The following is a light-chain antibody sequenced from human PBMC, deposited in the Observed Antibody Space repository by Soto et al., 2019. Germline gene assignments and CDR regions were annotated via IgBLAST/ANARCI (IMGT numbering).Light chain of an antibody. V-gene: IGKV1-39*01. J-gene: IGKJ1*01. Sequence: DIQMTQSPSSLSASVGDTVTITCRASQNIRNFLHWYQQKPGKAPKLLIFAASNLKSGVPSRFTASGSGTDFTLIISGLQHEDIATYYCQQSYSYIRAFGQGTTVEI. CDR3: QQSYSYIRA. CDR1: QNIRNF. CDR2: AAS.